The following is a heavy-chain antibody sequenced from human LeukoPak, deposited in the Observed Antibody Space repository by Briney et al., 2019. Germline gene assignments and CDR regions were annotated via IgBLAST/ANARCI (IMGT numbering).Heavy chain of an antibody. Sequence: ASVKVTCKASGHTFTSYDINWVRQATGQGLEWMGWISAYNGNTNYAKKFQGRVTLTTDTSTSTAYMELRSLRSDDTALYYCATYCTGGSCDSEDYYYGMDAWGQGTTVTVSS. CDR3: ATYCTGGSCDSEDYYYGMDA. V-gene: IGHV1-18*01. J-gene: IGHJ6*02. D-gene: IGHD2-15*01. CDR1: GHTFTSYD. CDR2: ISAYNGNT.